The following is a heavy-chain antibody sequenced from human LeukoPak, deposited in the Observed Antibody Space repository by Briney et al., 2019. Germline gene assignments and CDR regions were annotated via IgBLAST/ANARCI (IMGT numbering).Heavy chain of an antibody. CDR1: GFTFLSYG. D-gene: IGHD6-13*01. Sequence: GGSLRLSCAASGFTFLSYGMNWVRQAPGKGLEWVSYISSSGTTTYYADSVKGRFTISRDNSRNTLSLQMHSLRADDTAVYYCAKDRPYISSWYGCSTPWGQGTLVTVSS. J-gene: IGHJ5*02. V-gene: IGHV3-23*01. CDR2: ISSSGTTT. CDR3: AKDRPYISSWYGCSTP.